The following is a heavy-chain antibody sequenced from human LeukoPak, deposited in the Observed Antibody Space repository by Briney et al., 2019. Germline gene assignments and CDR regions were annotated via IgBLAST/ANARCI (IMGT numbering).Heavy chain of an antibody. Sequence: SETLSLTCTVSGGSISSSSYYWGWIRQPPGKGLEWIGEINHSGSTNYNPSLKSRVTISVDTSKNQFSLKLSSVTAAGTAVYYCARAVSGYSSGWYSAPLYYYYMDVWGKGTTVTISS. CDR1: GGSISSSSYY. CDR2: INHSGST. D-gene: IGHD6-19*01. V-gene: IGHV4-39*07. J-gene: IGHJ6*03. CDR3: ARAVSGYSSGWYSAPLYYYYMDV.